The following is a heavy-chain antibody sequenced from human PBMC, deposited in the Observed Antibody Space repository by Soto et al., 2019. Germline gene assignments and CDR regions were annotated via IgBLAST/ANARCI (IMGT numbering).Heavy chain of an antibody. CDR3: ARAKTAARAKWFDP. J-gene: IGHJ5*02. CDR2: IYYSGST. D-gene: IGHD2-15*01. CDR1: GGSVSSGSYY. Sequence: QVQLQESGPGLVKPSETLSLTCTVSGGSVSSGSYYWSWIRQPPGKGLEWIGYIYYSGSTNYNPSLKSRVTIRVASSKNQCPLKLSSVTAAATAVYYCARAKTAARAKWFDPWGQGSLVTVSS. V-gene: IGHV4-61*01.